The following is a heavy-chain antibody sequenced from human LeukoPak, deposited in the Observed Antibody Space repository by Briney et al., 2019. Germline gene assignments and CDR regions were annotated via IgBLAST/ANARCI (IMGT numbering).Heavy chain of an antibody. J-gene: IGHJ6*02. CDR2: ISSSGSTI. D-gene: IGHD3-22*01. Sequence: GGSLRLSCPASGFTFSDYYMRWIRHAPGEWLGWVSYISSSGSTIYYGNNVKGGFTIARDNVKKSMYMKMNSLRAEDTAVYYCARDYYDSSGYYYGMDVWGQGTTVTVSS. V-gene: IGHV3-11*01. CDR1: GFTFSDYY. CDR3: ARDYYDSSGYYYGMDV.